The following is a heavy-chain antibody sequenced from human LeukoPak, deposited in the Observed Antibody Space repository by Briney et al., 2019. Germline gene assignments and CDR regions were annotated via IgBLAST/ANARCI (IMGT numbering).Heavy chain of an antibody. CDR1: GGTFSSYA. CDR2: IIPIFGTA. CDR3: ASHYGDYSNWFDP. D-gene: IGHD4-17*01. V-gene: IGHV1-69*13. Sequence: ASVKVSCKASGGTFSSYAISWVRQAPGQGLEWMGGIIPIFGTANYAQRFQGRVTITADESTSTAYMELSSLRSEDTAVYYCASHYGDYSNWFDPWGQGTLVTVSS. J-gene: IGHJ5*02.